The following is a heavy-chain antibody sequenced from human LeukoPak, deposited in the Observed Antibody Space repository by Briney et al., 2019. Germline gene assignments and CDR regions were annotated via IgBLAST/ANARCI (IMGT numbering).Heavy chain of an antibody. CDR1: GGSISSSSYY. CDR3: ARHLLTIAAAGTSYFDY. J-gene: IGHJ4*02. Sequence: SETLSLTCTVSGGSISSSSYYWGWIRQPPGKGLGWIGSIYYSGSTYYNPSLKSRVTISVDTSKNQFSLKLSSVTAADTAVYYCARHLLTIAAAGTSYFDYWGQGTLVTVSS. CDR2: IYYSGST. V-gene: IGHV4-39*07. D-gene: IGHD6-13*01.